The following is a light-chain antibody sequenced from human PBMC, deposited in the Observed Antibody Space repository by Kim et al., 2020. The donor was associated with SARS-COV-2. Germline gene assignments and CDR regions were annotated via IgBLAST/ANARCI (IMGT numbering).Light chain of an antibody. J-gene: IGLJ1*01. V-gene: IGLV2-11*01. CDR1: RSDVGGYNC. CDR3: CSYAGSYTYV. CDR2: DVS. Sequence: GQSVTISCTGTRSDVGGYNCVSWYQQHPGKAPKLMIYDVSKRPSGVPDHFSGSKSGNTASLTISGLQAEDEADYYCCSYAGSYTYVFGTGTKVTVL.